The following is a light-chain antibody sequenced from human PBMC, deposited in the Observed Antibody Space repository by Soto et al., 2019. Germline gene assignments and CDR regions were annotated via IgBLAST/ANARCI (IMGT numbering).Light chain of an antibody. Sequence: EIVMTQSPATLSVSPGEGSTLSCRASQSVRSNLAWYQQKPGQAPRLLIYGASTRATGIPARFSGSGSATDFTLTINSLQPEDFATYYCQQTDSYPSTFGGGTKVDIK. CDR1: QSVRSN. J-gene: IGKJ4*01. CDR2: GAS. CDR3: QQTDSYPST. V-gene: IGKV3-15*01.